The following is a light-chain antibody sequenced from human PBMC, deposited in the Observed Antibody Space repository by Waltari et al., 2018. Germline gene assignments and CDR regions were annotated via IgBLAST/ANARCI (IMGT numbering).Light chain of an antibody. V-gene: IGKV1-17*01. Sequence: GDRVTITCRASQGIRNDLGWFQQKPGKAPRRLIYGASALEDGVPSRFSGSGSGTDFTLTIVSLQPEDFATYYCLQHSTYPFTFGPGTKVDVK. CDR1: QGIRND. CDR3: LQHSTYPFT. CDR2: GAS. J-gene: IGKJ3*01.